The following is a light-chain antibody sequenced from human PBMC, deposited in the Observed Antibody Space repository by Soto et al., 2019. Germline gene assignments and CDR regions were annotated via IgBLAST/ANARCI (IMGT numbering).Light chain of an antibody. CDR2: WAS. Sequence: DIVMTQSPDSLAVSLGERATINCNSSQSVLYSFNNKNYLGRYQQKPGQPPKLLIYWASTRESGVPDRFSGSGSGTDFTLTISSLQAEDVAIYYCQQYYSTPWTFGQGTEVEIK. V-gene: IGKV4-1*01. CDR3: QQYYSTPWT. CDR1: QSVLYSFNNKNY. J-gene: IGKJ1*01.